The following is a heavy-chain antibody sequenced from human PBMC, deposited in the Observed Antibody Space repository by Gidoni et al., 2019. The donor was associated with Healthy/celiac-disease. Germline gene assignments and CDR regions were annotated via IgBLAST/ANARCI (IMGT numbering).Heavy chain of an antibody. CDR3: TRVRWLQLNAHDY. Sequence: EVQLVESGGGLVQPGRSLRLSCTASGFTFGDYAMSWVRQAPGKGLEWVGFIRSKAYGVTTEYAASVKGRFTISRDDSKSIAYLQMNSLKTEDTAVYYCTRVRWLQLNAHDYWGQGTLVTVSS. V-gene: IGHV3-49*04. J-gene: IGHJ4*02. CDR1: GFTFGDYA. D-gene: IGHD1-1*01. CDR2: IRSKAYGVTT.